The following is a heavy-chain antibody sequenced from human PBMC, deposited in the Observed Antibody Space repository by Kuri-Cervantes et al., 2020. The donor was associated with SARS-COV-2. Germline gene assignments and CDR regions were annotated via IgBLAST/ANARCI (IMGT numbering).Heavy chain of an antibody. CDR3: ARVLSWFPDY. D-gene: IGHD3-10*01. CDR2: IDSGGNT. Sequence: GGSLRLSCAASEFSISDNYMSWVRQAPGKGLEWVSTIDSGGNTNYADSVKGRFTVSRDNSKNTLHLRMNGLRAEDTAMYYCARVLSWFPDYWGQGTLVPVSS. V-gene: IGHV3-53*01. CDR1: EFSISDNY. J-gene: IGHJ4*02.